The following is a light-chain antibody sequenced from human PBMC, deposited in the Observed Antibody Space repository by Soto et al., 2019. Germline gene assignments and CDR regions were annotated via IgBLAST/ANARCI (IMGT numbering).Light chain of an antibody. CDR2: EVS. V-gene: IGLV2-14*01. CDR1: SSDVGGYNY. CDR3: SSSTGGIPYV. J-gene: IGLJ1*01. Sequence: QSALTQPASVSGSPGQSITISCTGTSSDVGGYNYVSWYQQHPGKAPKLMIYEVSNRPSGVSNRFSGSKSGNTASLTISGRHDDDEAAYYCSSSTGGIPYVFGTGTKVTVL.